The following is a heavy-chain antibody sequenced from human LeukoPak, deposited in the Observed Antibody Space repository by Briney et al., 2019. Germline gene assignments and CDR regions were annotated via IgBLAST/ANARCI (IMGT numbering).Heavy chain of an antibody. Sequence: PSETLSLTCTVSGGSISSSGYYWGWIRQPPGKGLEWIGEINHSGSTNYNPSLKSRVTISVDTSKNQFSLKLSSVTAADTAVYYCATFWWDSSSYWGQGTLVTVSS. CDR1: GGSISSSGYY. V-gene: IGHV4-39*07. J-gene: IGHJ4*02. D-gene: IGHD6-13*01. CDR2: INHSGST. CDR3: ATFWWDSSSY.